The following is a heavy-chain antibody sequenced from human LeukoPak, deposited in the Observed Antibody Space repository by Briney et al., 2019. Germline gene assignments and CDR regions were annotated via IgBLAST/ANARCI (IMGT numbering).Heavy chain of an antibody. D-gene: IGHD2-2*01. Sequence: ASVNVSFKASGYTFTSYDINWVRQATGQGLEWMGWMNPNSGNTGYAQKFQGRVTMTRNTSISTAYMELTSLRSEDTAVYYCVREWDCSSTSCSTNYYYYMDVWGKGTTVTVSS. CDR1: GYTFTSYD. J-gene: IGHJ6*03. CDR3: VREWDCSSTSCSTNYYYYMDV. CDR2: MNPNSGNT. V-gene: IGHV1-8*01.